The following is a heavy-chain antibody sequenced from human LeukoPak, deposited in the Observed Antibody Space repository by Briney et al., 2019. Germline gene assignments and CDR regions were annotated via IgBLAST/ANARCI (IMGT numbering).Heavy chain of an antibody. Sequence: SETLSLTCTVSGGTISSYYWSWIRQPPGKGLEWIGYIYYSGSTNYNPSLKSRVTISVDTSKNQFSLKLSSVTAADTAVYYCARETPVAGTDYWGQGTLVTVSS. CDR1: GGTISSYY. CDR2: IYYSGST. CDR3: ARETPVAGTDY. D-gene: IGHD6-19*01. V-gene: IGHV4-59*01. J-gene: IGHJ4*02.